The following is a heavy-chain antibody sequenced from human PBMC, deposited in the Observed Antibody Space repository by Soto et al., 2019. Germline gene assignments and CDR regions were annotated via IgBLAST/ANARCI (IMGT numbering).Heavy chain of an antibody. CDR2: ISGSGGST. CDR3: TREMYYYDSSAFDY. Sequence: GGSLRLSCAASGFTFSSYAMSWVRQAPGKGLEWVSAISGSGGSTYAASVNGRFTISRADSRSSLYLQMNSLKTEDTAVYYCTREMYYYDSSAFDYWGQGTLVTVSS. V-gene: IGHV3-23*01. CDR1: GFTFSSYA. J-gene: IGHJ4*02. D-gene: IGHD3-22*01.